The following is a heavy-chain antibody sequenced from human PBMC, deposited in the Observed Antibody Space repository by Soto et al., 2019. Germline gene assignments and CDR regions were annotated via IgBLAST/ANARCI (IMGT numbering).Heavy chain of an antibody. CDR1: GGSISSSSYY. J-gene: IGHJ6*02. CDR3: ARLLGAFGGGYYYSYGRDV. V-gene: IGHV4-39*01. Sequence: SETLSLTCTVSGGSISSSSYYWGWIRQPPGKGLEWIGSIYYSGSTYYNPSLKSRVTISVDTSKNQFSLKLSSVTAADTAVYYCARLLGAFGGGYYYSYGRDVGGQGTTVTASS. D-gene: IGHD3-16*01. CDR2: IYYSGST.